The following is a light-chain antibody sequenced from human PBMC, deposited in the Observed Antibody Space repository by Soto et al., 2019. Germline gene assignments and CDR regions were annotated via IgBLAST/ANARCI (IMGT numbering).Light chain of an antibody. CDR1: SSNVGVNF. V-gene: IGLV1-47*01. CDR2: RND. Sequence: QSVLTQPPSASGTPGQRVTISCSGSSSNVGVNFVYWYQHLPGTAPKLLIYRNDQRPSGVPDRFSGSKSGTSSSLAISGRRYEGEAYYYSAAGDDSLTRRVFGTGTKVPV. J-gene: IGLJ1*01. CDR3: AAGDDSLTRRV.